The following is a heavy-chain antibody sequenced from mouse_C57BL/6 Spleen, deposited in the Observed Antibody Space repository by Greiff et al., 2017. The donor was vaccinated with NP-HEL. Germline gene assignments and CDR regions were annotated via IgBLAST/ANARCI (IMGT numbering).Heavy chain of an antibody. D-gene: IGHD4-1*02. J-gene: IGHJ1*03. Sequence: EVQLVESGGGLVQPGGSLSLSCAASGFTFTDYYMSWVRQPPGKALEWLGFIRNKANGYTTEYSASVKGRFTISRDNSQSILYLQMNALRAEDSATYYCASSNWDGWYFDVWGTGTTVTVSS. V-gene: IGHV7-3*01. CDR3: ASSNWDGWYFDV. CDR1: GFTFTDYY. CDR2: IRNKANGYTT.